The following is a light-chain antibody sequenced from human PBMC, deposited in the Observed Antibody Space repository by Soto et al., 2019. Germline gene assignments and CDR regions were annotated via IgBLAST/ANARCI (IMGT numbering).Light chain of an antibody. CDR3: SSYTSSSTRV. J-gene: IGLJ1*01. CDR1: SSDVGGYNY. V-gene: IGLV2-14*03. Sequence: QSALTQPASVSGSPGQSITISCTGTSSDVGGYNYVSWYQQHPGKAPQLMIYDVSNRPSGVSTRFSGSKSGNTASLTISGLQAEDEAEYYCSSYTSSSTRVFGTGTKVTVL. CDR2: DVS.